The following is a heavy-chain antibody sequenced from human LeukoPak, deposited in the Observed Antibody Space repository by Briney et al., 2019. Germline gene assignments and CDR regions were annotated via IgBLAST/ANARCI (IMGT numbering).Heavy chain of an antibody. CDR3: AKGGYASCFDP. J-gene: IGHJ5*02. Sequence: GGPLRLSCEASGFTFSEHSMSWVRQAPGKGLEWVSTIKRDGSNTYYTDSVEGRFTISRDNSKNTLYLEMNTLRAEGTAVYYCAKGGYASCFDPWGQGTQVTVSS. V-gene: IGHV3-23*05. D-gene: IGHD2-15*01. CDR2: IKRDGSNT. CDR1: GFTFSEHS.